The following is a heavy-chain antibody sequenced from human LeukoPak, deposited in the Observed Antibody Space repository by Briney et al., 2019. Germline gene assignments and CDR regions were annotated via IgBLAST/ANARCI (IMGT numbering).Heavy chain of an antibody. D-gene: IGHD3-16*01. CDR3: ASQSYARFDP. CDR1: GFTFSSHW. CDR2: IKQDGSEK. J-gene: IGHJ5*02. Sequence: PGGSLRLSCADSGFTFSSHWMSWVRQAPGKGLEWVANIKQDGSEKYYVDSVKGRFTISRDNAKNSLYLQMNSLRVEDTAVYYCASQSYARFDPWGQGTLVTVSS. V-gene: IGHV3-7*01.